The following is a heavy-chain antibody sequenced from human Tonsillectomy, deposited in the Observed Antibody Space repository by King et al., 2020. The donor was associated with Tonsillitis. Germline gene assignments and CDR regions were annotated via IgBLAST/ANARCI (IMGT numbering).Heavy chain of an antibody. D-gene: IGHD3-10*01. J-gene: IGHJ4*02. CDR1: GGTFSSYA. CDR3: ARASGSGSYYNAGGFDY. CDR2: IIPIFGTA. V-gene: IGHV1-69*01. Sequence: VQLVESGAEVKKPGSSVKVSCKASGGTFSSYAISWVRQAPGQGLEWMGGIIPIFGTANYAQKFQGRVTITADESTNTAYMGLSSLRSEDTAVYYCARASGSGSYYNAGGFDYWGQGTLVTVSS.